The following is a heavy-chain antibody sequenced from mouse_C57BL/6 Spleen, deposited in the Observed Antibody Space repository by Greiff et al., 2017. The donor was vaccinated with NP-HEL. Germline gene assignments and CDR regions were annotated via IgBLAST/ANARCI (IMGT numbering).Heavy chain of an antibody. CDR1: GYTFTSYW. V-gene: IGHV1-50*01. Sequence: QVQLQQPGAELVKPGASVKLSCKASGYTFTSYWMQWVKQRPGQGLEWIGEIDPSDSYTNYNQKFKGKATLTVDTSSSTAYMQLSSLTSEDSAVYYCAKIYYGNPWFAYWGQGTLVTVSA. J-gene: IGHJ3*01. CDR2: IDPSDSYT. D-gene: IGHD2-1*01. CDR3: AKIYYGNPWFAY.